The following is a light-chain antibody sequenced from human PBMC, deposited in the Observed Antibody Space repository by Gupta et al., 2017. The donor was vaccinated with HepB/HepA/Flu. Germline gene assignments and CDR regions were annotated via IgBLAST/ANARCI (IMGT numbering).Light chain of an antibody. Sequence: DVVMTQSPFSLAVTLGQRASLSCRSSQRLVHSSGNTFVTWFQQRPGQSPMLLNFLLSNQGSGLPDRISGSSAGADFPMISSRVEDEDVAFYCCVEGSYLPLTFGQGTKLEIE. CDR3: VEGSYLPLT. J-gene: IGKJ2*01. V-gene: IGKV2-30*02. CDR2: LLS. CDR1: QRLVHSSGNTF.